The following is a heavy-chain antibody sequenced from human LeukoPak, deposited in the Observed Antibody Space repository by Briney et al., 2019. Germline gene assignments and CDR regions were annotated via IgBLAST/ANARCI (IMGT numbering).Heavy chain of an antibody. CDR3: AREYGAFPTFDY. Sequence: PSETLSLTCAVYGGSLTDDYWSWIRQPAGKGLEWIGRIYTSGSTNYNPSLKSRVTISVDTSKNQFSLKLSSVTAADTAVYYCAREYGAFPTFDYWGQGTLVTVSS. CDR1: GGSLTDDY. D-gene: IGHD4-17*01. J-gene: IGHJ4*02. CDR2: IYTSGST. V-gene: IGHV4-59*10.